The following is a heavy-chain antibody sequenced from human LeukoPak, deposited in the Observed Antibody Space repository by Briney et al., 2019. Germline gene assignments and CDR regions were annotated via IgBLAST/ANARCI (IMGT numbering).Heavy chain of an antibody. V-gene: IGHV1-8*01. CDR2: MNPNSGST. J-gene: IGHJ4*02. CDR3: ARARYRPSSWYRIDDY. Sequence: ASVKVSCKASGYTFTSYDINWVRQATGQGLGWMGWMNPNSGSTGYAQKFQGRVTMTRNTSISTAYMELSSLRSEDTAVYYCARARYRPSSWYRIDDYWGQGTLVTVSS. CDR1: GYTFTSYD. D-gene: IGHD6-13*01.